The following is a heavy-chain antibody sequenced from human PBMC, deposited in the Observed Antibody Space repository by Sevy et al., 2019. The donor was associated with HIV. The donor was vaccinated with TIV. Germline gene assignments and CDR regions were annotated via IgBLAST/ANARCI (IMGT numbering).Heavy chain of an antibody. V-gene: IGHV3-43*01. CDR3: AKDATGIAVAGIDY. Sequence: GGSLRLSCAASGFTFDDYTMHWVRQAPGKGLEWVSLISWDGGSTYYAHSVKGRFTISRDNSKNSLYLQMNSLRTEDTALYYCAKDATGIAVAGIDYWGQGTLVTVSS. CDR2: ISWDGGST. CDR1: GFTFDDYT. J-gene: IGHJ4*02. D-gene: IGHD6-19*01.